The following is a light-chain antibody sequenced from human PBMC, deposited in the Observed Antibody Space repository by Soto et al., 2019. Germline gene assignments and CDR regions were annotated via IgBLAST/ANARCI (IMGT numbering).Light chain of an antibody. J-gene: IGLJ1*01. CDR1: SIDIGAYNY. CDR3: SSHGGSNNFYV. CDR2: EVS. Sequence: QSYLTQPPSASGSPGQSVTISCTGTSIDIGAYNYVSWYQQHPGKAPKLMIFEVSKRPSGVPDRFSASKSGNTASLTVSGLQAEDEADYYCSSHGGSNNFYVFGTGTKVTVL. V-gene: IGLV2-8*01.